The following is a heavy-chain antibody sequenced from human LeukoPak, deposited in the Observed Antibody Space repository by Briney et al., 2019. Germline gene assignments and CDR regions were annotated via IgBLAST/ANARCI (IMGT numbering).Heavy chain of an antibody. V-gene: IGHV1-2*06. CDR1: GYTFTGYY. Sequence: ASVKVSCKASGYTFTGYYMHWVRQAPGQGLEWMGRINPNSGGANYAQKFQGRVTMTRDTSISTAYMELSRLRSDDTAVYYCARHAPGSYYFDYWGQGTLVTVSS. J-gene: IGHJ4*02. D-gene: IGHD1-26*01. CDR2: INPNSGGA. CDR3: ARHAPGSYYFDY.